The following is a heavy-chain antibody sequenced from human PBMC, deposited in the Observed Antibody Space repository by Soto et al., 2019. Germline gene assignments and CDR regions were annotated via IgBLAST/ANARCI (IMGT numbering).Heavy chain of an antibody. CDR2: ISGSGGST. J-gene: IGHJ4*02. V-gene: IGHV3-23*01. D-gene: IGHD2-8*01. CDR3: AKDFKGNVLMVYATIGY. Sequence: GGSLRLSCAASGFTFSSYAMSWVRQAPGKGLEWVSAISGSGGSTYYADSVKGRFTISRDNSKNTLYLQMNSLRAEDTAVYYCAKDFKGNVLMVYATIGYWGQGTLVTVSS. CDR1: GFTFSSYA.